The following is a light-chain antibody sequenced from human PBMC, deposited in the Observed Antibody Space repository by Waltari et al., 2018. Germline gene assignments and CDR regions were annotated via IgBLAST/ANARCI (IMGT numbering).Light chain of an antibody. CDR1: QSISSW. V-gene: IGKV1-5*03. Sequence: DIQMTQSPSTLSASVGDRVTITCRASQSISSWLAWYQQKPGKAPKLLIYKASSLESGVPSRFSGSGSGTEFTLTISSLQPDDFATYYCQQYNSQGLFTFGPGTKVDIK. J-gene: IGKJ3*01. CDR2: KAS. CDR3: QQYNSQGLFT.